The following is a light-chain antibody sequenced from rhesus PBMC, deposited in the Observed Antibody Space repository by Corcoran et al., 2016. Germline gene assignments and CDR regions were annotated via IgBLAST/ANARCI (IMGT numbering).Light chain of an antibody. Sequence: DIQMTQSPSSLSASVGDTVTITCRASQGISSYLAWYQQKPGKAPKLLIYKASTLQSGVPSRFSGSGSGTDYTFTISSLQPEDVATYYCQHSYGTPWTFGQGTKVEIK. CDR1: QGISSY. J-gene: IGKJ1*01. CDR3: QHSYGTPWT. CDR2: KAS. V-gene: IGKV1-25*01.